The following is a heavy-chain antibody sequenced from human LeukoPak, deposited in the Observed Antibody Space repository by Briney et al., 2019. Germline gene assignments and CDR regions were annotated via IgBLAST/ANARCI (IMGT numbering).Heavy chain of an antibody. J-gene: IGHJ4*02. D-gene: IGHD2-2*01. CDR3: ARDGTSTDDY. CDR2: IVPVIGMA. CDR1: GGTFSTYA. Sequence: SVKVSCKASGGTFSTYAINWVRQAPGQGLELMGRIVPVIGMAEYAQRFQGRVTITADTSRSTAYLELSSLRSDDTAVYYCARDGTSTDDYWGQGTLVTVSS. V-gene: IGHV1-69*04.